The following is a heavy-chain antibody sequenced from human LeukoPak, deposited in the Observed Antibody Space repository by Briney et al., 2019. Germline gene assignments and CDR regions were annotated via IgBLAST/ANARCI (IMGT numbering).Heavy chain of an antibody. J-gene: IGHJ4*02. D-gene: IGHD6-19*01. CDR3: ARGPLASGWNGDY. V-gene: IGHV4-61*02. CDR1: GASITSESYY. Sequence: SETLSLTCSVSGASITSESYYWTWIRQPAGKGLEWIGRIYASGVTSYNPSLKTRLTMTIDTSKNQISLRLNSVTAADTAVYYCARGPLASGWNGDYWGQGTLVTVSS. CDR2: IYASGVT.